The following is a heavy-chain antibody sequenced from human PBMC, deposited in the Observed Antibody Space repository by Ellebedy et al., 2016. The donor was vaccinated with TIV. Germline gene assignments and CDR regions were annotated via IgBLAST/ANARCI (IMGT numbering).Heavy chain of an antibody. CDR1: GFTFSNFW. CDR3: ARGGLSCDP. CDR2: IKQDGSEE. D-gene: IGHD2-21*01. J-gene: IGHJ5*02. V-gene: IGHV3-7*03. Sequence: PGGSLRLSCAASGFTFSNFWMSWFRQAPGEGLEWVANIKQDGSEEYYVDSVKGRFTISRDNAWNSLYLQMNSLRAEDTAVYYCARGGLSCDPWGQGILITVSS.